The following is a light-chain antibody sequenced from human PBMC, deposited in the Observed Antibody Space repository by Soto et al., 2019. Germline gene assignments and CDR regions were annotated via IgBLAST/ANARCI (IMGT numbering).Light chain of an antibody. CDR1: VTVATS. CDR2: YAS. J-gene: IGKJ4*01. Sequence: EIVMAQSPVTMSMSPGERATLSCRASVTVATSVAWYQQTPGQAPTLLIYYASSSATGIPARFSGSGSGTDFTLTISSLEPEDFAAYYCQQRNNCPPTFGGGTKVDIK. CDR3: QQRNNCPPT. V-gene: IGKV3-11*01.